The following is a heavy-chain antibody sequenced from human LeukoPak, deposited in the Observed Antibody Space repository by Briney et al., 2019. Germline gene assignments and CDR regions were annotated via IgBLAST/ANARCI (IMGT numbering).Heavy chain of an antibody. CDR3: AGLYYYDSSGYLDY. J-gene: IGHJ4*02. CDR2: IYYSGST. CDR1: GGSVSSGSYY. D-gene: IGHD3-22*01. Sequence: PSETLSLTCTVSGGSVSSGSYYWSWIRQPPGKGLEWIGYIYYSGSTNYNPSLKSRVTISVDTSKNQFSLKLSSVTAADTAVYYCAGLYYYDSSGYLDYWGQGTLVTVSS. V-gene: IGHV4-61*01.